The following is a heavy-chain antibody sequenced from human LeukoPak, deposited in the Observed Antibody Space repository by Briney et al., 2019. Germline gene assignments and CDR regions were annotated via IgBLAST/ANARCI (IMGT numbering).Heavy chain of an antibody. CDR1: RFTFNNYG. CDR3: ARDLRSCPRKHDRSSRPFDY. CDR2: TYGSGGAK. J-gene: IGHJ4*02. V-gene: IGHV3-23*01. Sequence: GGSLPLTRAASRFTFNNYGMNWLRQPPGKEVEWVSGTYGSGGAKYYADSVKGRFTISRDNSKNILYLQMNSLRAEDTAIYYCARDLRSCPRKHDRSSRPFDYRGQGTLVTVSS. D-gene: IGHD2-15*01.